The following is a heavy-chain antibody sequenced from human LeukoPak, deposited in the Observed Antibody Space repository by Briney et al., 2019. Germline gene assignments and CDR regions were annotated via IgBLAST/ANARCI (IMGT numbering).Heavy chain of an antibody. CDR3: ARDSAMPYDILTGPDY. J-gene: IGHJ4*02. CDR2: ISSSSSYT. V-gene: IGHV3-11*06. CDR1: GFTFSDYY. Sequence: GGSLRLSCAASGFTFSDYYMSWIRQAPGKGLEWVSYISSSSSYTNYADSVKGRFTISRDNAKNSLYLQMNSLRAEDTAVYYCARDSAMPYDILTGPDYWGQGTLVTVSS. D-gene: IGHD3-9*01.